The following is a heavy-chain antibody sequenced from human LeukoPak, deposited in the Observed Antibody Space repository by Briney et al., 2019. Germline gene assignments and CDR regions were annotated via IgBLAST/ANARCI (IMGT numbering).Heavy chain of an antibody. CDR2: ISSSTNYI. V-gene: IGHV3-21*04. J-gene: IGHJ4*02. CDR1: GFTFSSYS. D-gene: IGHD4-17*01. Sequence: GGSLRLSCAASGFTFSSYSMNWVRQAPGKGLEWVSSISSSTNYIYYADSVKGRFTISRDNSKNTLYLQMNSLRAEDTAVYYCAKDRAQLTVTTIYFDYWGQGTLVTVSS. CDR3: AKDRAQLTVTTIYFDY.